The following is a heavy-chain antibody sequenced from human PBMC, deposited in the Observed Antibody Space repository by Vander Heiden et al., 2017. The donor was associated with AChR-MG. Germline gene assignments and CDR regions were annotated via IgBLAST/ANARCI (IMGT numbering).Heavy chain of an antibody. CDR1: GGSISGYFW. CDR2: VYDRNST. D-gene: IGHD3-16*01. J-gene: IGHJ6*02. V-gene: IGHV4-4*02. CDR3: ARAPGDHINYYYYSLDV. Sequence: QVLLQESGPGLVKPSGTLSLTCAVSGGSISGYFWWNWVRQSPGKGLEWIGEVYDRNSTNYNPSLKGRVSISVDKAKNQFSLTLTSVTAADTAVYYCARAPGDHINYYYYSLDVWGQGTTVTVSS.